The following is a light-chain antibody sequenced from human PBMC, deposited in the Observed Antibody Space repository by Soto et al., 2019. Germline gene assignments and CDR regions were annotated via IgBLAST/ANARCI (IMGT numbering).Light chain of an antibody. Sequence: EIVMTQSPATLSVSPGERATLSCRASHSAVSNLAWYQKKPGQAPRLLIYGTSTRAAGIPARFSGSGSGTEFTLTISRLQSEDFAVYYCLQYNNWWTFGQGTKVEIK. J-gene: IGKJ1*01. CDR3: LQYNNWWT. CDR1: HSAVSN. CDR2: GTS. V-gene: IGKV3-15*01.